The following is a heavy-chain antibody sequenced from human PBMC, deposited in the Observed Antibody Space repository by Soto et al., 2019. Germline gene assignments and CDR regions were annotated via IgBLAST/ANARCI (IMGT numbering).Heavy chain of an antibody. V-gene: IGHV4-39*01. CDR1: VGSISSSSYY. D-gene: IGHD3-10*01. CDR3: ARQQGLLWFGEYLHFDY. CDR2: IYYSGST. Sequence: SETLSLTCTVSVGSISSSSYYWGWIRQPPGKGLEWIGSIYYSGSTYYNPSLKSRVTISVDTSKNQFSLKLSSVTAADTAVYYCARQQGLLWFGEYLHFDYWGQGTLVTVS. J-gene: IGHJ4*02.